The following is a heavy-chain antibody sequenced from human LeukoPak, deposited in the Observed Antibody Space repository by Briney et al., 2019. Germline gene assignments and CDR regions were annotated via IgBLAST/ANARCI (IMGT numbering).Heavy chain of an antibody. CDR2: IFYTGST. CDR3: ARASSNYYDSSGYPGWAFDI. J-gene: IGHJ3*02. V-gene: IGHV4-39*07. Sequence: SETLSLTCTVSGGSINSSSYYWGWIRQPPGKGLEWIGSIFYTGSTYYNPSLKSRVTISVDTSKNQFSLKLSSVTAADTAVYYCARASSNYYDSSGYPGWAFDIWGQGTMVTVSS. CDR1: GGSINSSSYY. D-gene: IGHD3-22*01.